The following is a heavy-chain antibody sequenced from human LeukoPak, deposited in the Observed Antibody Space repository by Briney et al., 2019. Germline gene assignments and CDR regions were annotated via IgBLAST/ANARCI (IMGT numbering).Heavy chain of an antibody. CDR2: IYYSGST. CDR1: GGSISSYY. CDR3: ARSGAVADPYYYYYGMDV. J-gene: IGHJ6*02. D-gene: IGHD6-19*01. Sequence: SETLSLTCTVSGGSISSYYWSWIRQPPGKGLKWIGYIYYSGSTNYNPSLKSRVTISVDTSKNQFSLKLSSVTAADTAVYYCARSGAVADPYYYYYGMDVWGQGTTVTVSS. V-gene: IGHV4-59*01.